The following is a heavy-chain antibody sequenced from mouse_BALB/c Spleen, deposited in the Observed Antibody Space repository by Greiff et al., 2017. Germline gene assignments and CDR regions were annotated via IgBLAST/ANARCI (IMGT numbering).Heavy chain of an antibody. D-gene: IGHD2-4*01. Sequence: VQLQQPGPELVRPGASVKMSCKASGYTFTSYWMHWVKQRPGQGLEWIGMIDPSNSETRLNQKFKDKATLNVDKSSNTAYMQLSSLTSEDSAVYYCASIYYDYDAWFAYWGQGTLVTVSA. V-gene: IGHV1S127*01. CDR3: ASIYYDYDAWFAY. CDR1: GYTFTSYW. J-gene: IGHJ3*01. CDR2: IDPSNSET.